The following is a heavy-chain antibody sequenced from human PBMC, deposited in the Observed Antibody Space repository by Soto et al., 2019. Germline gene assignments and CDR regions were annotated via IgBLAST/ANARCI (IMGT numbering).Heavy chain of an antibody. CDR2: MSRTGDNT. D-gene: IGHD3-22*01. CDR3: AKDQSNSNPLYYFDF. J-gene: IGHJ4*02. CDR1: GFTFSIYA. Sequence: PGESLKISCAASGFTFSIYAMTWVRQSPGKGLEWVSSMSRTGDNTYYADSVKGRFTISRDNSKSTLYLQMNSLRAEDTAIYYCAKDQSNSNPLYYFDFWGPGTLVTVSS. V-gene: IGHV3-23*01.